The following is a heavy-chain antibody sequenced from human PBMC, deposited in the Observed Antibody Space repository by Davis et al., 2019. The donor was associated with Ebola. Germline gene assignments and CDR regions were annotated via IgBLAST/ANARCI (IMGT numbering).Heavy chain of an antibody. Sequence: HSQTLSLTCAISGDTVFGKSGAWNWIRQSPSRGLEWLGRTYYYRSKWYIDYAESVKSRIIINPDTSKNQLSLQVNSVTPEDTAVYYCVRGWGRSGLDVWGQGTTVTVSS. CDR3: VRGWGRSGLDV. CDR2: TYYYRSKWYI. V-gene: IGHV6-1*01. J-gene: IGHJ6*02. CDR1: GDTVFGKSGA. D-gene: IGHD3-16*01.